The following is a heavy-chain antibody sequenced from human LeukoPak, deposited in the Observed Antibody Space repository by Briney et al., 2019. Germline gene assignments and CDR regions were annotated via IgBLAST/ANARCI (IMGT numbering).Heavy chain of an antibody. CDR2: ISYSETT. J-gene: IGHJ3*02. D-gene: IGHD5/OR15-5a*01. CDR3: ARDKGLPQAFDI. CDR1: GGSISSFY. Sequence: PSETLSLTCTVSGGSISSFYWSWIRQPPGKGLEYIGYISYSETTSYNPSLKSRVTISVDTSKNQFSLKLTSVTAADTAVYYCARDKGLPQAFDIWGQGTMVTVS. V-gene: IGHV4-59*01.